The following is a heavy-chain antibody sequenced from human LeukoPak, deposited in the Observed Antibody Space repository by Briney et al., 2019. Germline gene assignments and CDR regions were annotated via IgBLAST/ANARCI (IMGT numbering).Heavy chain of an antibody. CDR3: STGLGYYYYMDV. CDR1: GYTFPPYY. Sequence: ASVKVSCKASGYTFPPYYMLLVRLAPGPRLEWMGWIKPNSVETDYAQKYQDRVTMTRVTSINTAPIDMSRLRSDDTSVYCCSTGLGYYYYMDVWGKGTTGTVSS. J-gene: IGHJ6*03. D-gene: IGHD7-27*01. CDR2: IKPNSVET. V-gene: IGHV1-2*02.